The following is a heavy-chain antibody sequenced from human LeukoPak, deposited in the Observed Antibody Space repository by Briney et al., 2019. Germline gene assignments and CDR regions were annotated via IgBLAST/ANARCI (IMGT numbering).Heavy chain of an antibody. V-gene: IGHV3-21*01. Sequence: PGGSLRLSCAASGFTFSSYSMNWVRQAPGKGLEWVSSISSSSSYIYYADPVKGRFTISRDNAKNSLYLQMNSLRAEDTAVYYCARDQWLVGTVNWFDPWGQGTLVTVSS. CDR2: ISSSSSYI. D-gene: IGHD6-19*01. CDR1: GFTFSSYS. J-gene: IGHJ5*02. CDR3: ARDQWLVGTVNWFDP.